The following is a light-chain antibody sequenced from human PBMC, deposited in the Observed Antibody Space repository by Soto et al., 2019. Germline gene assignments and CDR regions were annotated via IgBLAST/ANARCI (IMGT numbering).Light chain of an antibody. CDR3: QQYGSSPLIT. V-gene: IGKV3-20*01. Sequence: IVLTQSSGTLFLSPGERATLSLRASQSVSSSYLAWYQQKLDQAPRLLIYGASSRATGIPDRFSGSGSGTDFTLTISRLEPEDFAVYYCQQYGSSPLITFGQGKRLEIK. J-gene: IGKJ5*01. CDR2: GAS. CDR1: QSVSSSY.